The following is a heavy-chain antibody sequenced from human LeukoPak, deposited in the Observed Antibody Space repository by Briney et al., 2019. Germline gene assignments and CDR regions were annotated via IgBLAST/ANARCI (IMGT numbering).Heavy chain of an antibody. D-gene: IGHD2-2*01. J-gene: IGHJ3*02. V-gene: IGHV3-21*01. CDR3: ASRYCTSTNCYAFDI. CDR1: GFTFSSYS. Sequence: GGSLRLSCAASGFTFSSYSMNWVRQAPGQGLEWVSAISSSSDYIFYADSVQGRFTISRDNAVNSLFLQMNSLRAEDTAVYYCASRYCTSTNCYAFDIWGQGTVVTVSS. CDR2: ISSSSDYI.